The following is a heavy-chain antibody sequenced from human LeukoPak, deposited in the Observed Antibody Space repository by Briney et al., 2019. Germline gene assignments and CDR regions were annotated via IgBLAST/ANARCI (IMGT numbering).Heavy chain of an antibody. CDR1: GGSIGSDF. J-gene: IGHJ4*02. CDR3: ASDDYDYYYIDF. V-gene: IGHV4-59*01. D-gene: IGHD4-17*01. CDR2: IYYKGMT. Sequence: SETLSLTYTLSGGSIGSDFWSSIRQPPGKGKEWNGYIYYKGMTNYNPSLKSRVTISLDTSKNQFSLKLSSVTAADTAVFYFASDDYDYYYIDFWGQGTLVTVSS.